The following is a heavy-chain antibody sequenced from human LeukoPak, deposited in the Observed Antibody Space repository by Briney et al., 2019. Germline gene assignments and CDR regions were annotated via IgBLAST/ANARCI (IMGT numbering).Heavy chain of an antibody. Sequence: GGSLRLSCAVSGFIFSSYAMSWVRQASGKGLEWVSAISGGADTIYYADSVRGRFTISRDNSKNTLYLQMNSLRAEDTAVYYCARDYNCWGQGTLVTVSS. CDR3: ARDYNC. CDR2: ISGGADTI. J-gene: IGHJ4*02. V-gene: IGHV3-23*01. CDR1: GFIFSSYA. D-gene: IGHD3-10*01.